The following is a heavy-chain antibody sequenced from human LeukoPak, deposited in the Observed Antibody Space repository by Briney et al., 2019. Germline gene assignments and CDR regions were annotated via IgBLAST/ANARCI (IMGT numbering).Heavy chain of an antibody. CDR3: AKGPHSVAGIFDY. Sequence: AGGSLRLSCAASGFTFSSYSMNWVRQAPGKGLEWVSSISSSSSYIYYADSVKGRFTISRDNSKNTLYLQMNSLRAEDTAVYYCAKGPHSVAGIFDYWGQGTLVTVSS. CDR1: GFTFSSYS. CDR2: ISSSSSYI. J-gene: IGHJ4*02. D-gene: IGHD6-19*01. V-gene: IGHV3-21*04.